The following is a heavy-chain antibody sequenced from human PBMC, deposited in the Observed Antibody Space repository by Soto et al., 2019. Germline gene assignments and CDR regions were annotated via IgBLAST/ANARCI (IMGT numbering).Heavy chain of an antibody. CDR2: MYHIFST. CDR1: GGSFSGYY. J-gene: IGHJ4*02. D-gene: IGHD6-13*01. Sequence: SETLSLTCAVYGGSFSGYYWIWIRQPPVNGLEFIGYMYHIFSTYYNPSLKSRFTISIYMSKNHFSLKLISFTAAYTSVYYCSRXSIAAXGXACVFSSVAYRTREPSDYWGQGTLVTVSS. CDR3: SRXSIAAXGXACVFSSVAYRTREPSDY. V-gene: IGHV4-34*01.